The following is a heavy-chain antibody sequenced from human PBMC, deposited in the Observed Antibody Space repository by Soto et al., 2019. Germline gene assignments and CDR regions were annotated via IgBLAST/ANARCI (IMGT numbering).Heavy chain of an antibody. CDR3: ASSQREYCSSTSGGKWGNYYVMAV. Sequence: PGESLKISCKGSGYSFTSYWIGWVRQMPGKGLEWMGRIDPSDSYTNYSPSFQGHVTISADKSISTAYLQWSSLKASDTAMYYCASSQREYCSSTSGGKWGNYYVMAVWGKGTTVTVSS. J-gene: IGHJ6*04. CDR2: IDPSDSYT. V-gene: IGHV5-10-1*01. CDR1: GYSFTSYW. D-gene: IGHD2-2*01.